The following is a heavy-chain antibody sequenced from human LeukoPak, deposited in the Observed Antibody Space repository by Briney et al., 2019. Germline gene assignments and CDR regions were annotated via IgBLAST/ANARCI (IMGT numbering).Heavy chain of an antibody. V-gene: IGHV3-21*01. CDR3: ARDMKVSDDFWSGLHDAFDI. CDR1: GFTFSSYS. CDR2: ISSSSSYI. Sequence: GGSLRLSCAASGFTFSSYSMNWVCQAPGKGLEWGSSISSSSSYIYYADSVKGRFTISRDNAKNSLYLQMNSLRAEDTAVYYCARDMKVSDDFWSGLHDAFDIWGQGTMVTVSS. J-gene: IGHJ3*02. D-gene: IGHD3-3*01.